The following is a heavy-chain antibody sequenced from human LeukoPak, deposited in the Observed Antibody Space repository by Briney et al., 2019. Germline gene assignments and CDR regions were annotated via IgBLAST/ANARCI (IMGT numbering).Heavy chain of an antibody. J-gene: IGHJ4*02. CDR1: GFTFSSYG. V-gene: IGHV3-23*01. CDR3: AKDPGMGIQLWFMSDY. D-gene: IGHD5-18*01. Sequence: GGSLRLSCAASGFTFSSYGMHWVRQAPGKGLEWVSAISGSGGSTYYADSVKGRFTISRDNSKNTLYLQMNSLRAEDTAVYYCAKDPGMGIQLWFMSDYWGQGTLVTVSS. CDR2: ISGSGGST.